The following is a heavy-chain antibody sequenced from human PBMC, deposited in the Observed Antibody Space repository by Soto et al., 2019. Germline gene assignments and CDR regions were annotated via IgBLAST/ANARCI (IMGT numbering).Heavy chain of an antibody. D-gene: IGHD2-15*01. CDR2: ISDSGGRI. CDR1: GFTFSSYA. V-gene: IGHV3-23*01. J-gene: IGHJ4*02. CDR3: AKDRRRYCSGGSCYAFDY. Sequence: EVQLLESGGGLVQPGGSLRLSCAASGFTFSSYAMSWVRQAPGKGLECVSAISDSGGRISYADSVKGRFTISRDNSKNTLYLQMNNLRAEDTAVYYCAKDRRRYCSGGSCYAFDYWGQGTLVTVSS.